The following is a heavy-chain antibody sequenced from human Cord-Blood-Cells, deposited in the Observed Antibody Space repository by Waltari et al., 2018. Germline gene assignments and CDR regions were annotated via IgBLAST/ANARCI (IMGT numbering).Heavy chain of an antibody. Sequence: QVQLQQWGAGLLKPSETLSLTCAVYGGSFSGYYWSWIRQPPGKGLEWIGEIKHSGSTNYNPSLKSRVTISVDTSKNQFSLKLSSVTAADTAVYYCARGRYNWNYWYFDLWGRGTLVTVSS. CDR2: IKHSGST. CDR3: ARGRYNWNYWYFDL. CDR1: GGSFSGYY. V-gene: IGHV4-34*01. D-gene: IGHD1-20*01. J-gene: IGHJ2*01.